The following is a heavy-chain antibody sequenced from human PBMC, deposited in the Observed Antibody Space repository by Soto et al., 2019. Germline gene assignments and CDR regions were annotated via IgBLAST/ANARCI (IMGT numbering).Heavy chain of an antibody. CDR1: GFTFSSYG. CDR3: AKSLRDTAHLRPEGLYFDY. V-gene: IGHV3-30*18. CDR2: ISYDGSNK. D-gene: IGHD5-18*01. Sequence: GGSLRLSCAASGFTFSSYGMHWVRQAPGKGLEWVAVISYDGSNKYYADSVKGRFTISRDNSKNTLYLQMNSLRAEDTAVYYCAKSLRDTAHLRPEGLYFDYWGQGTLVTVSS. J-gene: IGHJ4*02.